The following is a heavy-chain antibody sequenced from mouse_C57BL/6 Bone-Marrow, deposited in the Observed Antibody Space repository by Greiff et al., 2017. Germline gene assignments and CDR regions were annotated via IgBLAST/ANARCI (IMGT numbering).Heavy chain of an antibody. CDR1: GYTFTSYW. J-gene: IGHJ2*01. Sequence: QVQLQQPGAELVKPGASVKMSCKASGYTFTSYWITWVKQRTGQGLEWIGDIYPTSGRTNYNEKFKSKAILTVDTSSNTAYMQLRSLTSEDSAVFYCARSGPLGRSFDDWGQGTTLTVSS. CDR3: ARSGPLGRSFDD. CDR2: IYPTSGRT. D-gene: IGHD4-1*01. V-gene: IGHV1-55*01.